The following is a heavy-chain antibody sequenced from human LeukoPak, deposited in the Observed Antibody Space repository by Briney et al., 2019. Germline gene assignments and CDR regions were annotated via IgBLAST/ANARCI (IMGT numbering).Heavy chain of an antibody. V-gene: IGHV3-7*03. CDR1: GFTFSNYW. D-gene: IGHD1-26*01. CDR3: AKSIVNSGTFIPFDY. J-gene: IGHJ4*02. Sequence: GGSLRLSCAASGFTFSNYWMSWVRQAPGKGLEWVANIKQDGSETYYVDSVKGRFIISRDKSNNTVYLHMNSLRAEDTAVYFCAKSIVNSGTFIPFDYWGQGTLVTVSS. CDR2: IKQDGSET.